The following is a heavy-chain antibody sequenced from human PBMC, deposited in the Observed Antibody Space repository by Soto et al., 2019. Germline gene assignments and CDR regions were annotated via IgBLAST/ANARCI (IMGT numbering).Heavy chain of an antibody. CDR3: ARGPGTMAKIDY. CDR1: GGSISSGGYY. V-gene: IGHV4-31*01. Sequence: QVQLQESGPGLMKPSQTLSLTCTVSGGSISSGGYYWSWIRQHPGKGLEWIGYIYYSGSTYYNPSLKSQVTISVDTSKNQFSLKLSSVTAADTAVYCCARGPGTMAKIDYWGQGTLVTVSS. CDR2: IYYSGST. D-gene: IGHD3-10*01. J-gene: IGHJ4*02.